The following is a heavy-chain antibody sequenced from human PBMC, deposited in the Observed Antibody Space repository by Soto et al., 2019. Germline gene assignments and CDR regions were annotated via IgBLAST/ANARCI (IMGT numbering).Heavy chain of an antibody. CDR2: IYHSGST. CDR3: SRGIVLMVYANYYGMDV. CDR1: GGSISSSNW. J-gene: IGHJ6*02. Sequence: SETLPLTCAVSGGSISSSNWWSWVRQPPGKGLEWIGEIYHSGSTNYNPSLKSRVTISVDKSKNQFSLKLSSVTAADTAVYYCSRGIVLMVYANYYGMDVWGQGTTVTVSS. D-gene: IGHD2-8*01. V-gene: IGHV4-4*02.